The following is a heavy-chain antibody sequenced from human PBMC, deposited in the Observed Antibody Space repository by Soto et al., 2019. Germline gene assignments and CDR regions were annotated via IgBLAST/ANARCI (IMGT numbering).Heavy chain of an antibody. D-gene: IGHD3-9*01. Sequence: EVQLVESGGDLVQRGGSLRLSCAASGFPFSSYWMHWVRHTPGKGLDWVARISGDGVRTYYADPVTGRFTVSRDNAKNTLSLQISGLRAEDTAVYYCAREYYGLLTGYYTDYWGQGTLVSVSS. CDR1: GFPFSSYW. CDR2: ISGDGVRT. V-gene: IGHV3-74*01. J-gene: IGHJ4*02. CDR3: AREYYGLLTGYYTDY.